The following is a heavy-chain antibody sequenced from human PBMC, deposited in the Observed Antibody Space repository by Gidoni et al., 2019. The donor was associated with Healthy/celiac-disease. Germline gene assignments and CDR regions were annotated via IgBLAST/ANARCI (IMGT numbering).Heavy chain of an antibody. CDR1: GFPFSSYA. Sequence: EVQLLESGGGLVQPGWSLSLSCASSGFPFSSYAMSWVRQAPGKGLEWVSAISGSGGSTYYADSVKGRFTISRDNSKNTLYLQMNSLRAEDTAVYYCAKRALGRPQGPFDYWGQGTLVTVSS. CDR2: ISGSGGST. V-gene: IGHV3-23*01. J-gene: IGHJ4*02. CDR3: AKRALGRPQGPFDY.